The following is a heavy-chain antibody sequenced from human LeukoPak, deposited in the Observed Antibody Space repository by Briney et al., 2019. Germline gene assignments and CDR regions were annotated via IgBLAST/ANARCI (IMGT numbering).Heavy chain of an antibody. CDR3: ARGLAGHEGEPFTWYFDY. V-gene: IGHV1-46*01. J-gene: IGHJ4*02. D-gene: IGHD3-16*01. CDR1: GYTFTSYY. Sequence: ASVKVSCKASGYTFTSYYMHWVRQAPGQGLEWMGIINPSGGSTSYAQKFQGRVTISVDTSKNQFSLKLSSVTAADTAVYYCARGLAGHEGEPFTWYFDYWGQGTLVTVSS. CDR2: INPSGGST.